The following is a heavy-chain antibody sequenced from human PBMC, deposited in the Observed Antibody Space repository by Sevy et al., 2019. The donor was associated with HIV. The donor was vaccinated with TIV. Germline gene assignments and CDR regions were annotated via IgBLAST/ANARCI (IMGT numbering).Heavy chain of an antibody. Sequence: SETLSLTCTVSGDTISGYYWNWIRQPPGKGLEWIGYIYYSRSTTYNPSLKNRVTISKDTSKNQISLNMNSVTAADTAVYYFARGAPNYYYAMDVWGQGTTVTVSS. CDR1: GDTISGYY. J-gene: IGHJ6*02. V-gene: IGHV4-59*01. CDR3: ARGAPNYYYAMDV. CDR2: IYYSRST.